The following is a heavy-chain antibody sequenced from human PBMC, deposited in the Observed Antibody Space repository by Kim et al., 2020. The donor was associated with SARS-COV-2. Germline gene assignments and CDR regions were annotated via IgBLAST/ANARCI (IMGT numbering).Heavy chain of an antibody. Sequence: SETLSLTCTVSGGSITSFFWSWIRQPPGKGLEWIGYIYYNGNTNYHPSLKSRVTMSVDTSKNQFSLKLSSVTAADTAVYYCARHPGIIPVDYFDYWGQG. CDR2: IYYNGNT. CDR3: ARHPGIIPVDYFDY. J-gene: IGHJ4*02. V-gene: IGHV4-59*01. CDR1: GGSITSFF.